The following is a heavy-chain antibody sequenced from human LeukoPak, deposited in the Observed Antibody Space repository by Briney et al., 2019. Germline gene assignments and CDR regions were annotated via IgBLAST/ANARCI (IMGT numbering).Heavy chain of an antibody. Sequence: QSGGSLRLSCAASGFTVSSNYMAWVRQPPAKGLEWVSILYSAGFTYYADSMKGRFTISRDNSKNTVYLQMHSLRAEDTAVYYCARELPFEDWGQGSLVTVSS. J-gene: IGHJ4*02. CDR2: LYSAGFT. CDR3: ARELPFED. CDR1: GFTVSSNY. V-gene: IGHV3-53*01. D-gene: IGHD2-15*01.